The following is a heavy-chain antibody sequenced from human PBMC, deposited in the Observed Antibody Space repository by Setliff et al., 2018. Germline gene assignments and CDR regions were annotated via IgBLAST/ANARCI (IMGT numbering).Heavy chain of an antibody. Sequence: PSETLSLTCSVSGASISSYYWSWIRQPPGKGLEWIGYIYTSGSTNYNPALKSRVTISLDTSKNQFSLNLNSATAADTAVYYCARHALSFDSAWDVWGKGTTVTVSS. CDR3: ARHALSFDSAWDV. J-gene: IGHJ6*04. CDR1: GASISSYY. CDR2: IYTSGST. D-gene: IGHD3-9*01. V-gene: IGHV4-4*08.